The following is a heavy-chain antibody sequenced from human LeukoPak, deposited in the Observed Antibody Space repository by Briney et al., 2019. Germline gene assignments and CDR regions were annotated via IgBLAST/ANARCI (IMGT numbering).Heavy chain of an antibody. CDR2: IYPGDSDT. J-gene: IGHJ5*02. Sequence: KIGESLKISFKGSGXSFTSYWIGWVRQMPGKGLEWMGIIYPGDSDTRYSPSFQGQVTISADKSISTAYLQWSSLKASDTAMYYCARSGYSSSWDTRNWFDPWGQGSLVTVSS. CDR1: GXSFTSYW. D-gene: IGHD6-13*01. CDR3: ARSGYSSSWDTRNWFDP. V-gene: IGHV5-51*01.